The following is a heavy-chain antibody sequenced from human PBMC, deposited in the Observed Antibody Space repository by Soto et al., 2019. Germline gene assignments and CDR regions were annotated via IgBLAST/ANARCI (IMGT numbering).Heavy chain of an antibody. CDR2: IPYEGSNE. J-gene: IGHJ5*02. Sequence: QVQLVESGGGVVQPGRSLRLSCAASGFTFSSHAMHWVRQAPGKGLEWVAGIPYEGSNEYYADFVKGRFTISRDNSKNTLYLQINSLRAEDTAVYYCARVSGSYWEAWFDPWGQGTLVTVSS. D-gene: IGHD1-26*01. CDR1: GFTFSSHA. CDR3: ARVSGSYWEAWFDP. V-gene: IGHV3-30*04.